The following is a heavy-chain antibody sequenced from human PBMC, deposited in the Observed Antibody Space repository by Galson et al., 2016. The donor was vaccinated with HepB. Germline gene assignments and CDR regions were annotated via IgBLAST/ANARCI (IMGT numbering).Heavy chain of an antibody. CDR3: ARLGNQLVVRTFPDQCDY. D-gene: IGHD6-6*01. Sequence: QSGAEVKKPGESLKISCKGSGYRFANYWIAWVRQMPGKGLEWMGIIYPGDSDTTYSPSFQGRVTISADKSIRTAYLQWNTLKASDTAMYYCARLGNQLVVRTFPDQCDYWGQGTLVTVS. CDR2: IYPGDSDT. J-gene: IGHJ4*02. CDR1: GYRFANYW. V-gene: IGHV5-51*01.